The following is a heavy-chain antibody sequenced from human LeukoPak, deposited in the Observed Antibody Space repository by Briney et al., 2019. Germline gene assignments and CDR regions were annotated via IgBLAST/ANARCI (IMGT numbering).Heavy chain of an antibody. D-gene: IGHD2-21*02. V-gene: IGHV3-30*18. J-gene: IGHJ4*02. CDR3: AKPQVTANWYYFHY. CDR1: GFTLSTYG. CDR2: LSSDGSNK. Sequence: GGSLRLSCAASGFTLSTYGMHWVRQAPGKGLEWVAVLSSDGSNKIYADSVKGRFTISRDGSKNTLYLQMNSLRPDDTAVYFCAKPQVTANWYYFHYWGQGTLVTVSS.